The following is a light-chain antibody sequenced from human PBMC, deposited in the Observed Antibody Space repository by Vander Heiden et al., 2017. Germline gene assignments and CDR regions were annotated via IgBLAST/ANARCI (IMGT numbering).Light chain of an antibody. J-gene: IGLJ2*01. V-gene: IGLV1-40*01. CDR2: GNS. CDR1: SSNIGAGYD. Sequence: QSVLTQPPSVSGAPGQRVTISCTGSSSNIGAGYDVPWYQQLPGTAPKLLIYGNSNRPSGVPDRVSGSKSGTSASLAITGLQAEDGADYYCQSYDSSLSGVVFGGGTKLTVL. CDR3: QSYDSSLSGVV.